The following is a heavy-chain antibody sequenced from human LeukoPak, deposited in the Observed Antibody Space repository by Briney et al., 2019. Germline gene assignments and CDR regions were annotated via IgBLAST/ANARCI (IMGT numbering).Heavy chain of an antibody. CDR1: GFTFSHYS. Sequence: GGSLRLSCAASGFTFSHYSIDWVRQAPGKGLERVASITSSSSHIYYADSVKGRFTISRDNAKNALYLQMNSLRAEDTTIYYCARVMMGATVTTFHYYCMDVWGVGTTVTVSS. V-gene: IGHV3-21*01. CDR3: ARVMMGATVTTFHYYCMDV. CDR2: ITSSSSHI. D-gene: IGHD4-11*01. J-gene: IGHJ6*03.